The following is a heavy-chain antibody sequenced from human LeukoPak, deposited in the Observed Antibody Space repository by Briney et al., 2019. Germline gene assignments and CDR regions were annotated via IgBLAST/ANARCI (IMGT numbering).Heavy chain of an antibody. Sequence: SETLSLTCAVYGGSFSGYYWSWIRQPPGKGLERIGEINHSGSTNYNPSLKSRVTISVDTSKNQFSLKLSSVTAADTAVYYCARDRTGSYWGQGTLVTVSS. J-gene: IGHJ4*02. CDR2: INHSGST. CDR1: GGSFSGYY. V-gene: IGHV4-34*01. D-gene: IGHD1-14*01. CDR3: ARDRTGSY.